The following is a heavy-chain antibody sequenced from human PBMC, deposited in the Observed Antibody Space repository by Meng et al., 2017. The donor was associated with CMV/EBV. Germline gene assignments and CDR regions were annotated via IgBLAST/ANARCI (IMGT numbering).Heavy chain of an antibody. CDR3: ASSSSVVVVADEGY. CDR2: ISYDGSNK. Sequence: GGSLRLSCAASGFTFSSYAMHWVRQAPGKGLEWVAVISYDGSNKYYADSAKGRFTISRDNSKNTLYLQMNSLRAEDTAVYYCASSSSVVVVADEGYWGQGTLVTVSS. J-gene: IGHJ4*02. CDR1: GFTFSSYA. V-gene: IGHV3-30*04. D-gene: IGHD2-15*01.